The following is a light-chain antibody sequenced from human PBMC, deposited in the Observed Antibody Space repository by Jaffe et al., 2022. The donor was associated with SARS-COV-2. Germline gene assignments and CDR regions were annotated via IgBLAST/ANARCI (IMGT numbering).Light chain of an antibody. J-gene: IGKJ3*01. CDR2: GAS. V-gene: IGKV3-20*01. Sequence: EIVLRQSPGTLSLSPGERATLSCRASQSVSSSYLAWYQQKPGQAPRLLIYGASSRATGIPDRFSGSGSGTDFTLTISRLEPEDFAVYYCQQYGSSRGASFGPGTKVDIK. CDR1: QSVSSSY. CDR3: QQYGSSRGAS.